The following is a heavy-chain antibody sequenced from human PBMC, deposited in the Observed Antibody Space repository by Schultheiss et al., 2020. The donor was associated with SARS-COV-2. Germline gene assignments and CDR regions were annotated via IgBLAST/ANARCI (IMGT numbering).Heavy chain of an antibody. CDR3: VTAPGMVYAHYPGYFDY. Sequence: GESLKISCSASGFTFSSYTMHWVRQAPGKGLEYVSAISSNGGSTYCADSVKGRFTISRDNSKNTLYLQMSSLRAEDTAVYYCVTAPGMVYAHYPGYFDYWGQGTLVTVSS. CDR1: GFTFSSYT. D-gene: IGHD2-8*01. V-gene: IGHV3-64D*06. CDR2: ISSNGGST. J-gene: IGHJ4*02.